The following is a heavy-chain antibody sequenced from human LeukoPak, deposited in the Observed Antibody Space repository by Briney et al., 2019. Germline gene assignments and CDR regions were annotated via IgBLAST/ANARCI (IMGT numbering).Heavy chain of an antibody. V-gene: IGHV4-38-2*02. CDR1: GYSISSGYY. Sequence: SETLSLTCTVSGYSISSGYYWGWIRQPPGKGLEWIGSIYHSGSTYYNPSLKSRVTISVDTSKNQFSLKLSSVTAADTAVYYCAGRTYYYGSGSYSWFDPWGQGTLVTVSS. J-gene: IGHJ5*02. D-gene: IGHD3-10*01. CDR3: AGRTYYYGSGSYSWFDP. CDR2: IYHSGST.